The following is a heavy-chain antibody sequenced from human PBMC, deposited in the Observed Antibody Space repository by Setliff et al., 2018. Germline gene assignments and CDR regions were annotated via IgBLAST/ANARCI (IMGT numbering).Heavy chain of an antibody. D-gene: IGHD1-1*01. CDR1: GFSFHDYG. CDR2: ISRGATTT. Sequence: GGSLRLSCAVSGFSFHDYGMGWVRQAPGKGLEWVAYISRGATTTYYTDSVKGRFTISRDDGKNSLYLQMNSLRAEDTAVYYCSTKGVPGTGGQGTRVTVSS. J-gene: IGHJ4*02. V-gene: IGHV3-11*01. CDR3: STKGVPGT.